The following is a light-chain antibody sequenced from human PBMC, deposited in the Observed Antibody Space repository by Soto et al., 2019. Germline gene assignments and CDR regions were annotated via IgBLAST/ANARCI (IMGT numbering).Light chain of an antibody. CDR2: EVS. V-gene: IGLV2-14*01. J-gene: IGLJ2*01. Sequence: QSVLTQPASVSGSPGQSITISCTGTSSDIGGYNYVSWYQQHPGKAPKLMIYEVSNRPSGVSNRFSGSKSGNTASLTISGIQAEDEADYYCNSYSSSSPVIFGGGTKLTVL. CDR3: NSYSSSSPVI. CDR1: SSDIGGYNY.